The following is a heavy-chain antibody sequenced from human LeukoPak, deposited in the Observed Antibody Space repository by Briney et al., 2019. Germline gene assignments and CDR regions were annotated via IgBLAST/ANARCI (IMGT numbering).Heavy chain of an antibody. Sequence: SETLSLTCAVSGYSISNTHYWGWIRQPPGKGLEWIGSIYNSGSTHYNPSLKSRVTISVDTSMNQFSLKLSSVTAADTAVYYCARNSSGIHFDYWGRGALVTVSS. V-gene: IGHV4-38-2*01. CDR3: ARNSSGIHFDY. CDR1: GYSISNTHY. D-gene: IGHD3-22*01. J-gene: IGHJ4*02. CDR2: IYNSGST.